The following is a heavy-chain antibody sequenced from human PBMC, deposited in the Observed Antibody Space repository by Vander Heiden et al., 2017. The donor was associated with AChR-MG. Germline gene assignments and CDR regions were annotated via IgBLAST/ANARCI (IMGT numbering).Heavy chain of an antibody. V-gene: IGHV3-23*01. CDR1: GFTFNSYA. J-gene: IGHJ4*02. D-gene: IGHD6-19*01. Sequence: EVQLLESGGGLVQPGGSLRLSCAASGFTFNSYAMSWVRQAPGKGLEWVSAISGSGGSTYYADSVKGRFTISRDNSKNTLYLQMNSLRAEDTAVYYCAKAEGIAVAYRMVDYWGQGTLVTVSS. CDR3: AKAEGIAVAYRMVDY. CDR2: ISGSGGST.